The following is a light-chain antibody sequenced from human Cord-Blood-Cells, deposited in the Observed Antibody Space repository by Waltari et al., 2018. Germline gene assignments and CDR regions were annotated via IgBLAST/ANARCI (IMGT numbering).Light chain of an antibody. CDR1: QSVSRY. CDR2: DAA. J-gene: IGKJ3*01. Sequence: EIVLTQSPATLSLSPGERATLSCGASQSVSRYLAWDQQKPGQAPRLLIYDAANRATGIPARFSGSGSGTDFTLTISSLEPEDVAVYYCQQRSNWPFTLGPGTKVDIK. V-gene: IGKV3-11*01. CDR3: QQRSNWPFT.